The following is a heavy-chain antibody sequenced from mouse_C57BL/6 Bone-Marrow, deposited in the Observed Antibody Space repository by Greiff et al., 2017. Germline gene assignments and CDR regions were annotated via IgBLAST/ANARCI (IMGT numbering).Heavy chain of an antibody. D-gene: IGHD1-1*01. CDR2: IHPNSGST. CDR3: ARLTTVVVSYWYFDV. Sequence: QVQLKQSGAELVKPGASVKLSCKASGYTFTSYWMHWVKQRPGQGLEWIGMIHPNSGSTNYNEKFKSKATLTVDKSSSTAYMQLSSLTSEDSAVYYCARLTTVVVSYWYFDVWGTGTTVTVSS. CDR1: GYTFTSYW. J-gene: IGHJ1*03. V-gene: IGHV1-64*01.